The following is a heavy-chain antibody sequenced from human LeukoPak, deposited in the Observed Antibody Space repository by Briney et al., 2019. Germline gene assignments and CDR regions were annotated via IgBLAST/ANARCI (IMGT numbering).Heavy chain of an antibody. CDR1: GGSISSYY. V-gene: IGHV4-59*01. J-gene: IGHJ4*02. CDR2: IYDSRNT. Sequence: SETLSLTCTVSGGSISSYYWSWIRQPPGKGLEWIGYIYDSRNTDYNPSPKSRVTISIDTSKNQFSLRLTSVTAADTAVYYCASLRESSSWYYFDYWGQGTLVTVSS. CDR3: ASLRESSSWYYFDY. D-gene: IGHD6-13*01.